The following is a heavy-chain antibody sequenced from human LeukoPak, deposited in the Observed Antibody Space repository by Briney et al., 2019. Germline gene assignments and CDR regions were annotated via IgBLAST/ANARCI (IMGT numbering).Heavy chain of an antibody. D-gene: IGHD6-13*01. CDR3: ASASSHRTAAGGDY. J-gene: IGHJ4*02. V-gene: IGHV3-74*01. Sequence: AGGSLRLSCAASGFTFSTYWMHWVRHAPGKGLVWVSRINGDGGSRNYADSVKGRFTISRDNAKNTLYLQMSSLRVEDTAVYYCASASSHRTAAGGDYWGQGTLVTVST. CDR1: GFTFSTYW. CDR2: INGDGGSR.